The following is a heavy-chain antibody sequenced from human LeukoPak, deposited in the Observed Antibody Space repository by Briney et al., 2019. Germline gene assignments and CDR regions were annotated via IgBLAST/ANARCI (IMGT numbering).Heavy chain of an antibody. CDR1: GFTFSSYS. CDR3: ARNSVAGTGNY. J-gene: IGHJ4*02. Sequence: GGSLRLSCAASGFTFSSYSMNWVRQAPGKGLEWVSSISSSSNYIYYADSVKGRFTISRDNAKNSLDLQMNSLRPEDTAVYYCARNSVAGTGNYWGQGTLVTVSS. D-gene: IGHD6-19*01. CDR2: ISSSSNYI. V-gene: IGHV3-21*04.